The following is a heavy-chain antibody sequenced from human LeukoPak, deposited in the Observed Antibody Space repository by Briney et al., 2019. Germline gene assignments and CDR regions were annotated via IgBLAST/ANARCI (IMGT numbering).Heavy chain of an antibody. CDR1: GFTFSSYG. J-gene: IGHJ4*02. V-gene: IGHV3-30*03. CDR3: ARSSYCSSTSCYKPFDY. CDR2: ISYDGSNK. Sequence: GGSLRLSCAASGFTFSSYGMHWVRQAPGKGLEWVAVISYDGSNKYCADSVKGRFTISRDNSKNTLYLQMNSLRAEDTAVYYCARSSYCSSTSCYKPFDYWGQGTLVTVSS. D-gene: IGHD2-2*02.